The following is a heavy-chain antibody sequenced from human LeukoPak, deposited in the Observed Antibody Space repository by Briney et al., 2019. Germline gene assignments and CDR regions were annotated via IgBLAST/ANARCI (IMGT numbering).Heavy chain of an antibody. J-gene: IGHJ4*02. D-gene: IGHD1-1*01. V-gene: IGHV3-74*01. Sequence: GGSLRLSCAASGFTFKSYWMHWVRPAPGKGLVWVSRTNGDGRSTNFADSVKGRFTISRDNAKNTLYLQMNSLRAEDTAVYYCARGGASNLSYWGQGTLVTVSS. CDR1: GFTFKSYW. CDR3: ARGGASNLSY. CDR2: TNGDGRST.